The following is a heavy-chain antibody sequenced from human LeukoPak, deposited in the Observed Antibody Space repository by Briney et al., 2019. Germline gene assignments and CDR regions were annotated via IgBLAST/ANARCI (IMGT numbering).Heavy chain of an antibody. CDR3: ARDKIVGATNFDY. J-gene: IGHJ4*02. CDR1: GFTFSSYA. CDR2: ISYDGSNK. Sequence: GGSPRLSCAASGFTFSSYAMHWVRQAPGKGLEWVAVISYDGSNKYYADSVKGRFTISRDNSKNTLYLQMNSLRAEDTAVYYCARDKIVGATNFDYWGQGTLVTVSS. V-gene: IGHV3-30*04. D-gene: IGHD1-26*01.